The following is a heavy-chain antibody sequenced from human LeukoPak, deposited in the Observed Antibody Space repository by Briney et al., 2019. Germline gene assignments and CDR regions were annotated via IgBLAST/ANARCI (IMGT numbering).Heavy chain of an antibody. J-gene: IGHJ4*02. V-gene: IGHV3-23*01. D-gene: IGHD2-15*01. Sequence: AGCLRLSCAVSGFTFSSYAMTWVRQAPGKGLEWVSVISSSGTNTYYADSVKGRFTISRDNSNNTLYLLRYSLRAEDTAVYYCAEDRINDESYWGQGTLVTVSS. CDR3: AEDRINDESY. CDR2: ISSSGTNT. CDR1: GFTFSSYA.